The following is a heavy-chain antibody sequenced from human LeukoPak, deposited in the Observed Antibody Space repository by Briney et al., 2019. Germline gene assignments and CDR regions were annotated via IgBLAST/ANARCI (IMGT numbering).Heavy chain of an antibody. V-gene: IGHV3-33*01. CDR3: ASGIAAAGSFDC. CDR1: GFTLSSYA. D-gene: IGHD6-13*01. CDR2: IWYEGSNK. Sequence: GRSLRLSCAASGFTLSSYAMHWVRQAPGKGREWVGVIWYEGSNKYYADSVKGRFTISRDNSKNTLYLQINSQRAEDTAVYYCASGIAAAGSFDCWGEGTLVTVSS. J-gene: IGHJ4*02.